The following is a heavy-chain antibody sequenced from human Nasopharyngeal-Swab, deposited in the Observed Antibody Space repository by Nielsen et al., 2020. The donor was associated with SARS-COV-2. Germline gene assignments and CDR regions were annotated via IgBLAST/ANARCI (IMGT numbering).Heavy chain of an antibody. Sequence: GASLRLSCAASGFTFSSYGMHWVRQAPGKGLEWVAVISYDGSNKYYADSVKGRFTISRDNSKNTLYLQMNSLRAEDTAVYYCAKELGPYGDYVFHAFDIWGQGTMVTVSS. V-gene: IGHV3-30*18. CDR2: ISYDGSNK. CDR3: AKELGPYGDYVFHAFDI. D-gene: IGHD4-17*01. J-gene: IGHJ3*02. CDR1: GFTFSSYG.